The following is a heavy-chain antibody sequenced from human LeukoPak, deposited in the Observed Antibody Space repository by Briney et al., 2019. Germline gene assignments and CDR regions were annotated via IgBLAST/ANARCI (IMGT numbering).Heavy chain of an antibody. CDR2: VYTGGRT. D-gene: IGHD2-2*02. V-gene: IGHV4-4*07. CDR1: GGSIIRYY. J-gene: IGHJ4*02. CDR3: AREGPIPAVDY. Sequence: PSETLSLTCTVSGGSIIRYYWSWVRQPAGKGLEFIGRVYTGGRTNYNPSLKSRVTMSVDTSKNQFSLKLSSVTAADTAVHYCAREGPIPAVDYWAQGTLVSVS.